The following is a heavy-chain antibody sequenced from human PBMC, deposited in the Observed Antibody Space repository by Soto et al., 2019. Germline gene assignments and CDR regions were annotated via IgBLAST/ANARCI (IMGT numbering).Heavy chain of an antibody. CDR3: AKVSPGVRDGDYYRNY. Sequence: EVQLLESGGGLVQPGGSLRLSCAASGFTFSSYAMSWVRQAPGKGLEWVSAISGSGGSTYYADSVKGRFTISRDNSKNTLYLQMNSLRAEDTAVYYCAKVSPGVRDGDYYRNYWGQGTLVTVSS. CDR1: GFTFSSYA. D-gene: IGHD4-17*01. CDR2: ISGSGGST. V-gene: IGHV3-23*01. J-gene: IGHJ4*02.